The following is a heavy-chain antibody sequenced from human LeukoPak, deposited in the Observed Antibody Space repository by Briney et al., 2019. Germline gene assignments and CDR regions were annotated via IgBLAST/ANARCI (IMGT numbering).Heavy chain of an antibody. CDR1: GGSISSSSYY. V-gene: IGHV4-61*05. D-gene: IGHD6-19*01. Sequence: SETLSLTCTVSGGSISSSSYYWGWIRQPPGKGLEWIGYIYYSGSTNYNPSLKSRVTISVDTSKNQFSLKLSSVTAADTAVYYCARIGELRPKYSSGWYETDYWGQGTLVTVSS. CDR2: IYYSGST. J-gene: IGHJ4*02. CDR3: ARIGELRPKYSSGWYETDY.